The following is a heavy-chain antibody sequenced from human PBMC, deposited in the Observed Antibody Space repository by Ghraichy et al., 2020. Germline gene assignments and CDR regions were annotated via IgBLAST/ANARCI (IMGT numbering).Heavy chain of an antibody. D-gene: IGHD6-19*01. J-gene: IGHJ4*02. CDR3: ARTGYSSPPGY. V-gene: IGHV3-11*01. CDR1: GFTFSDYY. Sequence: GESLNISCAASGFTFSDYYMSWIRQAPGKGLEWVSYISSSGSTIYYADSVKGRFTISRDNAKNSLYLQMNSLRAEDTAVYYCARTGYSSPPGYWGQGTLVTVSS. CDR2: ISSSGSTI.